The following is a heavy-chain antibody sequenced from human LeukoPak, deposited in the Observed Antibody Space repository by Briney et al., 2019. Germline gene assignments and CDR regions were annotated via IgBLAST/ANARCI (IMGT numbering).Heavy chain of an antibody. CDR1: GDSISSSSSY. J-gene: IGHJ4*02. Sequence: SETLSLTCTVSGDSISSSSSYWGWIRQPPGEGLEWIGSIYYSGSTYYNTSLKSRVTISVDTSKNQFSLKLSSVTAADTAVYYCARGYSSGWFNDYWGQGTLVTVSS. D-gene: IGHD6-19*01. CDR3: ARGYSSGWFNDY. CDR2: IYYSGST. V-gene: IGHV4-39*07.